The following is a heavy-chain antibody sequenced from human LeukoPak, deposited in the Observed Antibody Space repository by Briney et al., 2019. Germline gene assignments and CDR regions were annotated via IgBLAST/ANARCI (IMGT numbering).Heavy chain of an antibody. CDR3: ARGTGWPHFDY. CDR2: TYYKSAWYN. CDR1: GGGVSRDSIA. J-gene: IGHJ4*02. D-gene: IGHD6-19*01. Sequence: SQTLSLTCAIAGGGVSRDSIAWNWIRQSPSRGLEWLGRTYYKSAWYNDYAVHMKSRITISPDTSKNQFSLQVNSVTPDDTAVYYCARGTGWPHFDYWGPGILVSVSS. V-gene: IGHV6-1*01.